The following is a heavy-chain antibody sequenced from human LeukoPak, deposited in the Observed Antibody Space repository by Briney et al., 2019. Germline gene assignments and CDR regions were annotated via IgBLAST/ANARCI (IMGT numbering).Heavy chain of an antibody. CDR1: GFTFSSYW. CDR3: AAGDDSSGYYEGGDAFDI. CDR2: IESDGSRT. J-gene: IGHJ3*02. Sequence: GGSLRLSCAASGFTFSSYWMIWDRQVPGKELVWVARIESDGSRTTYAESVKGRFTISRDNAKNTLYLEMSSLRAEDTAVYYCAAGDDSSGYYEGGDAFDIWGQGTMVTVSS. D-gene: IGHD3-22*01. V-gene: IGHV3-74*03.